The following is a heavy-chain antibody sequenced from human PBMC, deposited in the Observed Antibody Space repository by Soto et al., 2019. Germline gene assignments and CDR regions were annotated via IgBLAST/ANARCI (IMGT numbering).Heavy chain of an antibody. Sequence: EVQLLESGGGLVQPGGSLRLSCAASGFTFSDYAMSWVRQSPGKGLQWVSAISGRGGNTYYLDPVKGRFTISRDNSKNTLYLQMTSLRAEDTSVYYCAKDLTGIGAFEMWGHGTMVTVSS. J-gene: IGHJ3*02. D-gene: IGHD3-10*01. CDR1: GFTFSDYA. V-gene: IGHV3-23*01. CDR3: AKDLTGIGAFEM. CDR2: ISGRGGNT.